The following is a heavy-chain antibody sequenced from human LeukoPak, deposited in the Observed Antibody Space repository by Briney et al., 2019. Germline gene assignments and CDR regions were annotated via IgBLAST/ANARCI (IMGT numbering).Heavy chain of an antibody. D-gene: IGHD2-15*01. CDR2: IYYSGST. CDR3: ARDRVVVAATDYYGMDV. J-gene: IGHJ6*02. V-gene: IGHV4-30-4*01. Sequence: NPSETLSLTCTVSGGSISSGDYYWSWIRQPPGKGLEWIGYIYYSGSTYYNPSLKSRVTISVDTSKNQFSLKLSSVAAADTAVYYCARDRVVVAATDYYGMDVWGQGTTVTVSS. CDR1: GGSISSGDYY.